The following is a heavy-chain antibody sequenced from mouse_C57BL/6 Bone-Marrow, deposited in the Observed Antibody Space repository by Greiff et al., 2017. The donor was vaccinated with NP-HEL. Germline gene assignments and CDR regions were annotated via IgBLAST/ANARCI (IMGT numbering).Heavy chain of an antibody. CDR1: GYSFTDYN. D-gene: IGHD2-1*01. Sequence: EVQLQQSGPELVKPGASVKISCKASGYSFTDYNMNWVKQSNGKSLEWIGVINPNYGTTSYNQKFKGKATLTVDQSSSPAYMQLNSLTSEDSAVYYCRYYGNYGYYFDYWGQGTTLTVSS. V-gene: IGHV1-39*01. J-gene: IGHJ2*01. CDR3: RYYGNYGYYFDY. CDR2: INPNYGTT.